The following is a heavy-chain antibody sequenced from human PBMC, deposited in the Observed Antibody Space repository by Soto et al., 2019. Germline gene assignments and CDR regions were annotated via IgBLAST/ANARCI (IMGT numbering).Heavy chain of an antibody. CDR2: ISGSGGST. V-gene: IGHV3-23*01. D-gene: IGHD3-9*01. CDR1: GFTFSNFA. Sequence: PGGSLRLSCVASGFTFSNFAMNWVRQAPGKGLEWVSGISGSGGSTYYADSVKGRFTISRDNSRNTLYLQLNNLRVDDTAEYYCAKGDYDILTGYSNPIFDYWGQGTLVTVSS. J-gene: IGHJ4*02. CDR3: AKGDYDILTGYSNPIFDY.